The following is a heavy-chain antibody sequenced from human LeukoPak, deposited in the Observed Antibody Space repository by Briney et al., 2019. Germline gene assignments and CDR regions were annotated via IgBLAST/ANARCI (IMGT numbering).Heavy chain of an antibody. D-gene: IGHD6-19*01. CDR3: ARDRGAVAGTSTGY. CDR2: ISSSGSTI. V-gene: IGHV3-48*03. CDR1: GFTFSSYE. Sequence: PGGSLRLSCAASGFTFSSYEMNWVRQAPGKGLEWVSYISSSGSTIYYADSVKGRFTISRDNAKNPLYLQMNSLRAEDTAVYYCARDRGAVAGTSTGYWGQGTLVTVSS. J-gene: IGHJ4*02.